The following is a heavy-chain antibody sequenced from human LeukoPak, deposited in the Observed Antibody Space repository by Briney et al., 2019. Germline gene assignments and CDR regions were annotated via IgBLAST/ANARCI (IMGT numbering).Heavy chain of an antibody. J-gene: IGHJ6*02. Sequence: ASVKVSCKASGSTFTGYYMHWVRQAPGQGLEWMGWINPHSGGTNYAQNFQGRVTMTRDTSISTAYMDLSGLRSDDTAVYYCARVFSLRGSMDVWGRGTTVTVSS. CDR3: ARVFSLRGSMDV. CDR2: INPHSGGT. CDR1: GSTFTGYY. D-gene: IGHD2-21*01. V-gene: IGHV1-2*02.